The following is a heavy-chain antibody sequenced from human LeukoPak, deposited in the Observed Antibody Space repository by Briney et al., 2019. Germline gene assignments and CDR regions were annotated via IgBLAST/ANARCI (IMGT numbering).Heavy chain of an antibody. D-gene: IGHD1-1*01. J-gene: IGHJ6*03. CDR2: IWTASDT. V-gene: IGHV3-13*01. CDR3: ARGPPRGKYYYMGV. Sequence: GGSLRLSCAASGFTFSSFDMHWVRQPPGQGLEWVSPIWTASDTCYPGSVEGRFTLSRDNAKNSLYLQMNSLTAGDTAVYYCARGPPRGKYYYMGVWGKGTTVTVSS. CDR1: GFTFSSFD.